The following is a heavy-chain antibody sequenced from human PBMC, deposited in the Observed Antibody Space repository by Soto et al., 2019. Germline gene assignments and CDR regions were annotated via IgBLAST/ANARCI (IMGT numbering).Heavy chain of an antibody. D-gene: IGHD4-17*01. CDR3: ARDHRITTVGGMDV. V-gene: IGHV4-31*03. Sequence: SETLSLTCTVSGGSISSGGYYWSWIRQHPGKGLEWIGYIYYSGSTYYNPSLKSRVTISVDTSKNQFSLKLSSVTAADTAVYYCARDHRITTVGGMDVWGQGTTVTVSS. J-gene: IGHJ6*02. CDR1: GGSISSGGYY. CDR2: IYYSGST.